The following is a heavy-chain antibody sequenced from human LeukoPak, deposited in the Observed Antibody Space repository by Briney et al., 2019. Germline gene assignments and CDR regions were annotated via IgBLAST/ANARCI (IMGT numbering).Heavy chain of an antibody. D-gene: IGHD3-22*01. Sequence: PGGSLRLSCAASGFTFSDYYMSWIRQAPGKGLEWVSTIKGIGPTTYYADSLKGRFTISRDNAKNSLFLQMSSLRADDTAIYYCARGGIWYYDSSGYYGSGYFDYWGQGTLVTVSS. J-gene: IGHJ4*02. CDR3: ARGGIWYYDSSGYYGSGYFDY. V-gene: IGHV3-11*04. CDR2: IKGIGPTT. CDR1: GFTFSDYY.